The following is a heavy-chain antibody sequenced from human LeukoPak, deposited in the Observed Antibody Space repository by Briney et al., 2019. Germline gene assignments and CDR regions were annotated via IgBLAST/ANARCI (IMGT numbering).Heavy chain of an antibody. CDR2: IHNGGST. Sequence: GGSLRLSCAVSGLTVSSNYMSWVRQAPGKGLEWVSVIHNGGSTFYADSVKGRFTISRDNSKNMLYLQMNSLRAEDTAVYYCAKRGGSSSWYYFDYWGQGTLVTVSS. CDR1: GLTVSSNY. CDR3: AKRGGSSSWYYFDY. D-gene: IGHD6-13*01. J-gene: IGHJ4*02. V-gene: IGHV3-53*01.